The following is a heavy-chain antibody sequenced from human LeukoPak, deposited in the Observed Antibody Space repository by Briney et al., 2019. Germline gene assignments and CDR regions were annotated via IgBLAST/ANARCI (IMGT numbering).Heavy chain of an antibody. J-gene: IGHJ4*02. D-gene: IGHD2-15*01. V-gene: IGHV3-23*01. Sequence: GGSLRLSCAASGFTFSSYAMSWVRQAPGKGLEWVSTTSSSGDSSYYTYSVKGRFTVSRDNSKNTLYLQMNSLRAEDTAVYYCAKRSIVVAATDYWGQGTLVTVSS. CDR1: GFTFSSYA. CDR3: AKRSIVVAATDY. CDR2: TSSSGDSS.